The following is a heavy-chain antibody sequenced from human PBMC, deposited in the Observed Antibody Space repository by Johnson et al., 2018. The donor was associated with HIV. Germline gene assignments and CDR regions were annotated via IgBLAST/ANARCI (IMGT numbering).Heavy chain of an antibody. CDR2: ISSSGSTI. D-gene: IGHD6-19*01. CDR3: AKRVSGWNFGVDAFDI. Sequence: QVQLVESGGGLVKPGGSLRLSCAASGFTFSDYYMSWIRQAPGKGLEWVSYISSSGSTIYYADSVKGRFTISRDNSENTLYLQMNSLRAEDTAVFYCAKRVSGWNFGVDAFDIWGQGTMVTVSS. CDR1: GFTFSDYY. V-gene: IGHV3-11*04. J-gene: IGHJ3*02.